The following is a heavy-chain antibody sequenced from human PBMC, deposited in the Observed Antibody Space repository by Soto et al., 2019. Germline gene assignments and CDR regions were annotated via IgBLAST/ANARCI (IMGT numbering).Heavy chain of an antibody. CDR2: ITSDVNYK. CDR1: GFAFSTYG. CDR3: AKGGSFDI. J-gene: IGHJ4*02. D-gene: IGHD3-16*01. V-gene: IGHV3-30*18. Sequence: GGSLRLSCAASGFAFSTYGLHWVRQAPGKELEWVAIITSDVNYKYYADSVKGRFTISRDNSKNTLFLQMNSLRAEDTAVYYCAKGGSFDIWGQGTLVTVPQ.